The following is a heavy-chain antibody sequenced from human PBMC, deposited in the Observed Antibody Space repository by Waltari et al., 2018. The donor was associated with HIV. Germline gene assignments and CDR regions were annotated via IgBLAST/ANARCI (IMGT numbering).Heavy chain of an antibody. Sequence: QVQLVQSGAEMKKPGASVNVACTASGYMFTSSDSNWVRQATGQGLEWMGWMNPNSGKTGYGAQFQGRVTMTRNTSKSTAYMELSSLTYDDTAVYYCARGANGDLSYWGQGALVTVSS. CDR1: GYMFTSSD. CDR3: ARGANGDLSY. J-gene: IGHJ4*02. CDR2: MNPNSGKT. D-gene: IGHD4-17*01. V-gene: IGHV1-8*01.